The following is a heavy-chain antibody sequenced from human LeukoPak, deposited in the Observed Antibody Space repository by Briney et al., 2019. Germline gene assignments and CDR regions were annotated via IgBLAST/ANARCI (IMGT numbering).Heavy chain of an antibody. Sequence: ASVKVSCKASGYTFTSYYMHWVRQAPGQGLEWMGWINPNSGGTNYAQKFQGRVTMTRDTSISTAYMELSRLRSDDTAVYYCARVDIVATIYRVLAFDIWGQGTMVTVSS. CDR3: ARVDIVATIYRVLAFDI. CDR1: GYTFTSYY. J-gene: IGHJ3*02. D-gene: IGHD5-12*01. CDR2: INPNSGGT. V-gene: IGHV1-2*02.